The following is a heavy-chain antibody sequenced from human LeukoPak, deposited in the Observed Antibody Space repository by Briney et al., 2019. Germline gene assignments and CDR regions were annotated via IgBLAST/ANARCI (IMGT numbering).Heavy chain of an antibody. Sequence: PGGSLRLSCAASGFTFDDYAMHWVRQAPGKGLEWVSGITWNSDNIEYADSVKGRFTISRDNAKNSLYLQMNSLRAEDTAVYYCARSPWISRCWGQGTLVTVSS. CDR1: GFTFDDYA. V-gene: IGHV3-9*01. D-gene: IGHD5-12*01. CDR3: ARSPWISRC. J-gene: IGHJ4*02. CDR2: ITWNSDNI.